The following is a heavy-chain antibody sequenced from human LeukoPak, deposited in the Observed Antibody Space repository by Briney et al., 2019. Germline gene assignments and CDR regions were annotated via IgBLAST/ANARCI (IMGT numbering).Heavy chain of an antibody. Sequence: PGGSLRLSCAASGFTFSSYAMHWVRQAPGKGLEWVAVISYDGSNKYYADSVKGRFTISRDNSKNTLYPQMNSLRAEDTAVYYCARDMSDYGDYLGYFQHWGQGTLVTVSS. CDR2: ISYDGSNK. CDR1: GFTFSSYA. D-gene: IGHD4-17*01. J-gene: IGHJ1*01. V-gene: IGHV3-30*04. CDR3: ARDMSDYGDYLGYFQH.